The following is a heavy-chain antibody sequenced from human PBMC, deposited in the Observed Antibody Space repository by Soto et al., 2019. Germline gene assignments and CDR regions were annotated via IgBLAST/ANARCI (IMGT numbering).Heavy chain of an antibody. V-gene: IGHV3-21*01. Sequence: GGSLRLSCAASGFTFSSYSMNWVRQAPGKGLEWVSSISSSSSYIYYADSVKGRFTISRDNAKNSLYLQMNSLRAEDTAVYYCARDDKNNFPTYFDLWGRGTLVTVSS. CDR1: GFTFSSYS. CDR2: ISSSSSYI. D-gene: IGHD1-20*01. CDR3: ARDDKNNFPTYFDL. J-gene: IGHJ2*01.